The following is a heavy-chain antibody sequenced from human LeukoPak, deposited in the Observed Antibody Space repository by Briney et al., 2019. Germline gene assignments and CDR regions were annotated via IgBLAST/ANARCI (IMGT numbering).Heavy chain of an antibody. CDR2: IKLDGSEK. D-gene: IGHD3-3*01. CDR1: GXIFSNYW. V-gene: IGHV3-7*02. Sequence: GGSLRLSWAASGXIFSNYWMSWLRQAPGKGLEWVASIKLDGSEKYHVDSVKGRFTISRDNAKNSLYLQMNSLRAEDTAVYYCARRGTSFDYWGQGTLVTVSS. CDR3: ARRGTSFDY. J-gene: IGHJ4*02.